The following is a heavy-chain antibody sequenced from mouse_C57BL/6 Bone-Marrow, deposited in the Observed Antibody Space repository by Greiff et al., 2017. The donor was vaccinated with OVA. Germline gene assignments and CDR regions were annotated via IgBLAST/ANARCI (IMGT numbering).Heavy chain of an antibody. J-gene: IGHJ4*01. CDR3: ASQETGGAMDY. CDR1: GYTFTDYY. Sequence: VQLQQSGPELVKPGASVKISCKASGYTFTDYYMNWVKQSHGKSLEWIGDINPNNGGTSYNQKFKGKATLTVDKSSSTAYMELRSLTSEDSAVYYCASQETGGAMDYWGQGTSVTVSS. CDR2: INPNNGGT. V-gene: IGHV1-26*01.